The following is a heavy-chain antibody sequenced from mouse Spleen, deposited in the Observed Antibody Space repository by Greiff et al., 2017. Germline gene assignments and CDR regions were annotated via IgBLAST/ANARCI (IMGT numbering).Heavy chain of an antibody. D-gene: IGHD1-1*01. Sequence: EVHLVESGGGLVQPGGSLKLSCAASGFTFSSFGMHWVRQAPEKGLEWVAYISSGSSTIYYADTVKGRFTISRDNPKNTLFLQMTSLRSEDTAMYYCARSEFIHWYFDVWGAGTTVTVSS. V-gene: IGHV5-17*02. CDR3: ARSEFIHWYFDV. J-gene: IGHJ1*01. CDR2: ISSGSSTI. CDR1: GFTFSSFG.